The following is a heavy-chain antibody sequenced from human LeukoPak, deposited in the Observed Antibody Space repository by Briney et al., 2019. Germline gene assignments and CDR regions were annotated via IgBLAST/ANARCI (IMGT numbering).Heavy chain of an antibody. Sequence: PSETLSLTCTVSGGSISSSSYYWGWIRQPPGKGLEWIGSIYYSGITYYNPSLKSRVTISVDTSKNQFSLKLSSATAADTAVYYCARLFDPWGQGTLVTVSS. CDR3: ARLFDP. J-gene: IGHJ5*02. CDR2: IYYSGIT. CDR1: GGSISSSSYY. V-gene: IGHV4-39*01.